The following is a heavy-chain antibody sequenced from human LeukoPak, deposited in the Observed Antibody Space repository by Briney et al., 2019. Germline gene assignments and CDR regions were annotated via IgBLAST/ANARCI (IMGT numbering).Heavy chain of an antibody. CDR3: ARAEVVAVPERYFDL. CDR1: GGSISSYY. CDR2: IYTSGST. D-gene: IGHD3-22*01. Sequence: SETLSLTCTVSGGSISSYYWSWIRQPAGKGLEWIGRIYTSGSTNYNPSLESRVTMSVDTSKNQFSLKLSSVTAADTAVYYCARAEVVAVPERYFDLWGRGTLVTVSS. J-gene: IGHJ2*01. V-gene: IGHV4-4*07.